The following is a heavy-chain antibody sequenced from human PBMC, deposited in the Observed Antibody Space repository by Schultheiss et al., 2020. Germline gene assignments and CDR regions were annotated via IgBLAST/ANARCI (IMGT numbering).Heavy chain of an antibody. CDR3: ARVPGAAAGPNNWFDP. Sequence: ASVKVSCKASGYTFTGYYMHWVRQAPGQGLEWMGIINPSGGSTSYAQKFQGRVTMTRDTSTSTVYMELSSLRSEDTAVYYCARVPGAAAGPNNWFDPWGQGTLVTVSS. V-gene: IGHV1-46*01. J-gene: IGHJ5*02. D-gene: IGHD6-13*01. CDR1: GYTFTGYY. CDR2: INPSGGST.